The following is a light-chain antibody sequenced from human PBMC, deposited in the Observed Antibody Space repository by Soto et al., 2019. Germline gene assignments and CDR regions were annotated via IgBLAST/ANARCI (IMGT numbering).Light chain of an antibody. Sequence: QSALTQPASVSGSPGQSITISCTGTSSDVGNYIFVSWYRQHPGKAPKLMIYDINNRPSGVSNRFSGSKSGNPASLTISGLQAEDEADYYCVSYTTSASYVFGTGTKVTVL. CDR1: SSDVGNYIF. V-gene: IGLV2-14*01. J-gene: IGLJ1*01. CDR3: VSYTTSASYV. CDR2: DIN.